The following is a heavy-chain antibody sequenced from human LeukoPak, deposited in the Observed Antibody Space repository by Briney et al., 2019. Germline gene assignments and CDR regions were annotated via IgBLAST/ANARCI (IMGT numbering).Heavy chain of an antibody. CDR1: GFIFDSYW. Sequence: PGGTLRLSCTASGFIFDSYWMGWVRQAPGKGLEWVSGISGSGSSTSYADSVQGRFTLSRDNSKNTLYLQMNSLRAEDTALYYCAKDRAIAAADTLDYWGQGTLVTVSS. V-gene: IGHV3-23*01. CDR2: ISGSGSST. J-gene: IGHJ4*02. CDR3: AKDRAIAAADTLDY. D-gene: IGHD6-13*01.